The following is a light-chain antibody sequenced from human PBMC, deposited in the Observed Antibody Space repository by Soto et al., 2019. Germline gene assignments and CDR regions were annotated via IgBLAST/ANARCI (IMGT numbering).Light chain of an antibody. CDR1: QSVTSSY. CDR2: GAS. CDR3: QQYNNWPLT. J-gene: IGKJ4*01. V-gene: IGKV3-20*01. Sequence: EIVLTQSPGTLSLSPGERATLSCRASQSVTSSYLAWYQQKPGQAPRFLMYGASSRATGIPDRFSGRGSGTDFTLTISRLEPEDFAVYYCQQYNNWPLTFGGGTKVDI.